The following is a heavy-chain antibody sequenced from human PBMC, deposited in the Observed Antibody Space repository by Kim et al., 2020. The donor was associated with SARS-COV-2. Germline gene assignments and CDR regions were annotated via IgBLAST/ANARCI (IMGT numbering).Heavy chain of an antibody. CDR3: AKPSAAYSSSSTTTGYY. CDR1: GFTFSSYG. D-gene: IGHD6-6*01. Sequence: GGSLRLSCAASGFTFSSYGMHWVRQAPGKGLEWVAVISYDGSNKYYADSVKGRFTISRDNSKNTLCLQMNSLRAEDTAVYYCAKPSAAYSSSSTTTGYY. CDR2: ISYDGSNK. V-gene: IGHV3-30*18. J-gene: IGHJ6*01.